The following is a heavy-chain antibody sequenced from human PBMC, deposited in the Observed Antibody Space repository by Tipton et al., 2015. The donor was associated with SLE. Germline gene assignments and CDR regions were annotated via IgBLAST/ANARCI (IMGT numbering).Heavy chain of an antibody. CDR2: IDPIDSYT. Sequence: QPVQSGAEVKRPGESLKISCKGSGYRFTSYWIGWVRQMPGKGLERMGRIDPIDSYTNYSPSFQGHVTLSVDKSISTAYLQWSSLKASDSAIYYCARLGVGYSRIDDWGQGTLVTVSS. CDR3: ARLGVGYSRIDD. D-gene: IGHD1-26*01. J-gene: IGHJ4*02. V-gene: IGHV5-10-1*01. CDR1: GYRFTSYW.